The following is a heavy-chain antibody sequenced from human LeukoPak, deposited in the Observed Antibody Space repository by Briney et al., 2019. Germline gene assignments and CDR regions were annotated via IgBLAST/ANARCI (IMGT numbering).Heavy chain of an antibody. V-gene: IGHV3-30-3*01. J-gene: IGHJ6*02. CDR2: ISFDGSNT. D-gene: IGHD1-26*01. CDR1: RFTFSSYA. Sequence: GGSLRLSCAASRFTFSSYAVHWVRQAPGKGLEWVAIISFDGSNTYYADSVKGRFSISRDNSKNTLYLQMNSLRPEDTAVYYCAKKGSDAMDVWGQGTTVTVPS. CDR3: AKKGSDAMDV.